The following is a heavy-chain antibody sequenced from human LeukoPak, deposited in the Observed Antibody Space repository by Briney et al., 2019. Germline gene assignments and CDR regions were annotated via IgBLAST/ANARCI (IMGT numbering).Heavy chain of an antibody. CDR1: GGSISSYY. V-gene: IGHV4-4*09. J-gene: IGHJ6*03. Sequence: SETPSLTCTVSGGSISSYYWSWIRQPPGKGLEWIGYIYTSGSTNYNPSLKSRVTISVDTSKNQFSLKLSSVTAADTAVYYCARRERIAAAGTGYYYYYMDVWGKGTTVTVSS. D-gene: IGHD6-13*01. CDR3: ARRERIAAAGTGYYYYYMDV. CDR2: IYTSGST.